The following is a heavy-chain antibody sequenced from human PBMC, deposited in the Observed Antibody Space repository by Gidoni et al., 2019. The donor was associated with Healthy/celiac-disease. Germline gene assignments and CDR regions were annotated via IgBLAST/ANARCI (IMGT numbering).Heavy chain of an antibody. V-gene: IGHV4-4*07. Sequence: QVQLQESGPGLVKPSETLSLTCTVSGGSISSYYWSWIRQPAGKGLEWIGRIYTSGSTNYNPSLKSRVTMSVDTSKNQFSLKLSSVTAADTAVYYCASTWVVTPSAGYYGMDVWGQGTTVTVSS. CDR3: ASTWVVTPSAGYYGMDV. CDR2: IYTSGST. J-gene: IGHJ6*02. D-gene: IGHD2-21*02. CDR1: GGSISSYY.